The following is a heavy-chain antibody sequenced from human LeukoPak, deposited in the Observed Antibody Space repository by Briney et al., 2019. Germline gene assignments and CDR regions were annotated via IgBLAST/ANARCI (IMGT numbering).Heavy chain of an antibody. V-gene: IGHV3-74*01. D-gene: IGHD5/OR15-5a*01. CDR2: INSDGSST. Sequence: GGSLRLSCAASGFTFSSYWMHWVRQAPGNGLVWVSRINSDGSSTSYADSVKGRFTISRDNAKNTLYLQMNSLRAEDTAVYYCARDLRSDGDYWGQGTLVTVSS. J-gene: IGHJ4*02. CDR3: ARDLRSDGDY. CDR1: GFTFSSYW.